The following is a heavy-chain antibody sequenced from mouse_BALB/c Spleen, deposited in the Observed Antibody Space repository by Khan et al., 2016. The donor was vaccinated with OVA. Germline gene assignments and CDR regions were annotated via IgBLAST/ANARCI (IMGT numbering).Heavy chain of an antibody. V-gene: IGHV1-20*02. CDR2: INPHIGET. CDR1: GYSFTGYF. D-gene: IGHD1-1*01. CDR3: ARKNGSDFDY. J-gene: IGHJ2*01. Sequence: VQLQQPGPELVKPGASVKISCKASGYSFTGYFMNWVMQSHGKSLEWIGRINPHIGETFYNQKFKGKATLTVDESSSTAHMELRSLSSEDSAVYYGARKNGSDFDYWGQGTTLTVSS.